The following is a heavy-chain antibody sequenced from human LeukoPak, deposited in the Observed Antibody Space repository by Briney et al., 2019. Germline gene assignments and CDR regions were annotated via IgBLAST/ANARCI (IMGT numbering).Heavy chain of an antibody. CDR1: GFTFNRYW. V-gene: IGHV3-74*01. CDR2: ILNDGGST. CDR3: VRHNYGYDY. D-gene: IGHD5-18*01. J-gene: IGHJ4*02. Sequence: GGSLRLSCAASGFTFNRYWMHRVRQAPGEGPVWVAHILNDGGSTSYADSVKGRLTISRDNAKNTLSLQMNSLRAEDTAVYYCVRHNYGYDYWGQGTPVTVSS.